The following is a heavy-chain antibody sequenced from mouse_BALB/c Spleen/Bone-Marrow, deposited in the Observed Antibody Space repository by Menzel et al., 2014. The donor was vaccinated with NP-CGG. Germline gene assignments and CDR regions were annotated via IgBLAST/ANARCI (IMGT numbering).Heavy chain of an antibody. V-gene: IGHV1-63*02. J-gene: IGHJ4*01. D-gene: IGHD2-4*01. CDR1: GYTFTNYW. CDR2: IYPGGGYT. Sequence: QVQLQQSGAELVRPGTSVEISCKASGYTFTNYWLGWVKQRPGHGLEWIGDIYPGGGYTDYNEKFKGKATLTADTSSSTAYMQLSSLTSEDSAVYFCARDMITTRAMDYWGQGTSVTVSS. CDR3: ARDMITTRAMDY.